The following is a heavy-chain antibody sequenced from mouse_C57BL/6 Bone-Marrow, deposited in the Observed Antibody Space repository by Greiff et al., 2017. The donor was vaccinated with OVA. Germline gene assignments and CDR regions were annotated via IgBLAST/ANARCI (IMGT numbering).Heavy chain of an antibody. CDR3: ARNYWYYGSSYVDYAMDY. CDR2: IRSGGST. D-gene: IGHD1-1*01. V-gene: IGHV2-2*01. CDR1: GFSLTSYG. J-gene: IGHJ4*01. Sequence: VMLVESGPGLVQPSQSLSITCTASGFSLTSYGVHWVRQSPGKGLEWLGVIRSGGSTDYNAAFISRLSISKDNSKSQVFFKMNSLKADDTAIYYCARNYWYYGSSYVDYAMDYWGQGTSVTVSS.